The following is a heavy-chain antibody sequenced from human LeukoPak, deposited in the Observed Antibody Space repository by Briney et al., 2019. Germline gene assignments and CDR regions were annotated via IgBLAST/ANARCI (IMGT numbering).Heavy chain of an antibody. V-gene: IGHV4-39*01. J-gene: IGHJ6*03. CDR3: ARRAARVYYYYMDV. CDR2: IYYSGST. Sequence: SETLSLTCTVSGGSISSSSYYWGWIRQPPGKGLEWIGSIYYSGSTYYNPSLKSRVTISVDTSKNQFSLKLSSVTAADMAVYYCARRAARVYYYYMDVWGKGTTVTVSS. D-gene: IGHD6-6*01. CDR1: GGSISSSSYY.